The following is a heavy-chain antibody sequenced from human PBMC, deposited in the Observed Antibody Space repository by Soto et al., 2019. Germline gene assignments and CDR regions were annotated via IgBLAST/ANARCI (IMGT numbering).Heavy chain of an antibody. J-gene: IGHJ4*02. D-gene: IGHD6-13*01. CDR1: GGSIIGHY. V-gene: IGHV4-4*07. Sequence: SETLSLTCSVSGGSIIGHYWSWIRLPAGRRLQWVGRIYSSGTTNYNPSLKSRVRMSVDTDRNSFSLRLDSVTAADTAVYYCARNFDIAATGTAFDSWGRGVLVTVSS. CDR2: IYSSGTT. CDR3: ARNFDIAATGTAFDS.